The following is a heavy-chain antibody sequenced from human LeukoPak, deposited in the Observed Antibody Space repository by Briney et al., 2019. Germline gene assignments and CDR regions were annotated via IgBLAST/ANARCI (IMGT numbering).Heavy chain of an antibody. CDR3: ARGNFSYYFDY. V-gene: IGHV4-59*01. J-gene: IGHJ4*02. CDR1: GGSISSYY. Sequence: SETLSLTCTVSGGSISSYYWSWIRQPPGKGLEWIGYIYYSGSTNYNPSLKSRVTISVDTPKNQFSLKLSSVTAADTAVYYCARGNFSYYFDYWGQGTLVTVSS. CDR2: IYYSGST. D-gene: IGHD1-1*01.